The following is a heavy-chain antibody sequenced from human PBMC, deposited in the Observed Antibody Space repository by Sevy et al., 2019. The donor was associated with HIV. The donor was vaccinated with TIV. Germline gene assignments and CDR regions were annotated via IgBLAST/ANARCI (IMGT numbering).Heavy chain of an antibody. CDR3: ARDLALSGSYSWLAY. J-gene: IGHJ4*02. CDR2: ISYDGSNK. Sequence: GGSLRLSCAASGFTFSSYAMHWVRQAPGKGLEWVAVISYDGSNKYYANSVKGRFTISRDNSKNTLYLQMNNLRAEDTDVFYCARDLALSGSYSWLAYWGQGTLVTVSS. D-gene: IGHD1-26*01. CDR1: GFTFSSYA. V-gene: IGHV3-30*14.